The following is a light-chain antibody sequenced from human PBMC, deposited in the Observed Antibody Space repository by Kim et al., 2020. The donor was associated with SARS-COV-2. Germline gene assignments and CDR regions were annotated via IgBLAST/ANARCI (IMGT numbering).Light chain of an antibody. CDR2: DVT. J-gene: IGLJ2*01. CDR3: SSYAGASTVV. CDR1: SNDFGVYSY. V-gene: IGLV2-11*03. Sequence: GQSVTVCCTGTSNDFGVYSYVSWFQQHPAKAPKLMIYDVTHRPSGVPDLFSGSKSGNTASLTVSGLQAEYEADYLCSSYAGASTVVFGGGTQLTVL.